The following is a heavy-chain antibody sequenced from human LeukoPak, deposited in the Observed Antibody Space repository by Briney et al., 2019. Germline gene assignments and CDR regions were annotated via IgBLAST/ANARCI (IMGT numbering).Heavy chain of an antibody. CDR3: AKEHCTSTRCVYYYYTMGV. V-gene: IGHV3-23*01. CDR2: ISGSGART. J-gene: IGHJ6*02. CDR1: GFTFDTYA. Sequence: QAGGSLRLSCAASGFTFDTYAMNWVRQAPGKGLEWVSAISGSGARTYYADSVKGRFTISRDNSKNTLSLQMNSLRAEDTAVYYCAKEHCTSTRCVYYYYTMGVWGQGTTVTVSS. D-gene: IGHD2/OR15-2a*01.